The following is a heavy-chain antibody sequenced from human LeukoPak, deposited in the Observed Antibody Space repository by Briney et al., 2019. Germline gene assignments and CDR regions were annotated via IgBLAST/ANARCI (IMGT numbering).Heavy chain of an antibody. CDR2: ISASSGPT. D-gene: IGHD3-10*01. CDR1: GYTFSHHY. V-gene: IGHV1-2*02. Sequence: ASVKVSCKASGYTFSHHYLYWIRQAPGQRLEYMGWISASSGPTDYAQKFQGRVTMSRDTSVSTVYMELRWLTTDDTAVYYCARAMSGDLLDFWGQGTLVTVSS. CDR3: ARAMSGDLLDF. J-gene: IGHJ4*02.